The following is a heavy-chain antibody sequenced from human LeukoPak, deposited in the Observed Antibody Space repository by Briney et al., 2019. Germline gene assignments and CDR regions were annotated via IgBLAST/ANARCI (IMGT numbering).Heavy chain of an antibody. CDR1: GYTFTSYD. Sequence: ASVKVSCKASGYTFTSYDINWVRQATGQGLEWMGWISAYNGNTNYAQKLQGRVTMTTDTSTSTAYMELRSLRSDDTAVYYCARDHYYDSSGYYYGGRYNWFDPWGQGTLVTVSS. J-gene: IGHJ5*02. CDR2: ISAYNGNT. D-gene: IGHD3-22*01. V-gene: IGHV1-18*01. CDR3: ARDHYYDSSGYYYGGRYNWFDP.